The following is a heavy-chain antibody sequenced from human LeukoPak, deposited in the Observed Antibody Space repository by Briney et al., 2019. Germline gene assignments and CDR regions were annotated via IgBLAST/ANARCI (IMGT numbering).Heavy chain of an antibody. D-gene: IGHD6-13*01. V-gene: IGHV7-4-1*02. CDR2: INTNTGNL. J-gene: IGHJ6*02. Sequence: ASVKVSCKASGYTFTSYAMNWVRQAPGQGLEWMGWINTNTGNLTYAQGFTGRFVFSLDTSVSTAYLQISSLKAEDTAVYYCARGLGSSWSLQHYYCYYGMDVWGQGTTVTVSS. CDR3: ARGLGSSWSLQHYYCYYGMDV. CDR1: GYTFTSYA.